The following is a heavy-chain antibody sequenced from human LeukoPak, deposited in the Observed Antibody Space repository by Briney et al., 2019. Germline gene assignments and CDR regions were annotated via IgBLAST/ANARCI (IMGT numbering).Heavy chain of an antibody. Sequence: GGSLRLSCAASGFTFSSYSMNWVRQAPGKGLEWVSSISSSSSYIYYADSVKGRFTISRDNSKNSLCLQMNSLRAEDTAVYYCARDTEWLAPFDYWGQGTLVTVSS. CDR3: ARDTEWLAPFDY. J-gene: IGHJ4*02. V-gene: IGHV3-21*01. CDR1: GFTFSSYS. D-gene: IGHD6-19*01. CDR2: ISSSSSYI.